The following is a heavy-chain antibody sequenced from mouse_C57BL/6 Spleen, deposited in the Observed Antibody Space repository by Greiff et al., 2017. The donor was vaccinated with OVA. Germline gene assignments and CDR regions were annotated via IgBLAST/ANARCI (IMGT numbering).Heavy chain of an antibody. CDR3: ARRDYYGSSFYAMDY. CDR1: GFTFSSYA. J-gene: IGHJ4*01. Sequence: EVQLVESGGGLVKPGGSLKLSCAASGFTFSSYAMSWVRQTPEKRLEWVATISDGGSYTYYPDNVKGRFTISRDNAKNNLYLQMSHLKSEDTAMYYCARRDYYGSSFYAMDYWGQGTSVTVSS. CDR2: ISDGGSYT. D-gene: IGHD1-1*01. V-gene: IGHV5-4*01.